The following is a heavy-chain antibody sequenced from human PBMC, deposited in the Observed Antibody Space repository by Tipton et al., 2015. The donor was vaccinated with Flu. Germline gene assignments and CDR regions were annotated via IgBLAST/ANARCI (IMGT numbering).Heavy chain of an antibody. CDR2: IYHSGFT. CDR3: ARNPSKDEYEISWYFDV. J-gene: IGHJ2*01. Sequence: TLSLTCSVSGDSIGSDYYWGWVRQSPGKGLEWLGSIYHSGFTYYNPSLKSRVTISVDTSKNQLSLKLRSVAAADTAVYYCARNPSKDEYEISWYFDVWGPGTLVTVSS. D-gene: IGHD2/OR15-2a*01. CDR1: GDSIGSDYY. V-gene: IGHV4-38-2*01.